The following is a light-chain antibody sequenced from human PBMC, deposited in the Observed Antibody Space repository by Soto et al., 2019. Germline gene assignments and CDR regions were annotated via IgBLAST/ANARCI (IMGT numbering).Light chain of an antibody. Sequence: ESVGKEGQGTLSLARGERATLSGRASQSVSSNYLAWYQQKPGQAPRLLIYGISKRATDIPDRFSGSGSGTEFTLTISSLQPEDFATYYCQQHGQWPITFGQRTRLEIK. V-gene: IGKV3-20*01. CDR1: QSVSSNY. CDR3: QQHGQWPIT. CDR2: GIS. J-gene: IGKJ5*01.